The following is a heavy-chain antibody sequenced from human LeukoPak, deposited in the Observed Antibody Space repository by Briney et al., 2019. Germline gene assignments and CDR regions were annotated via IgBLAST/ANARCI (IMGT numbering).Heavy chain of an antibody. CDR1: GYRFNVYD. Sequence: ASVKVSCKTSGYRFNVYDISWVRQAPGHGLDYVGWISTYTGRANYAQKFQGRVSMITDTSTSTAYLELTNLTSSDTGLYYCARADGTNSGTNAFDVWGLGTMVTVAS. J-gene: IGHJ3*01. CDR2: ISTYTGRA. V-gene: IGHV1-18*01. CDR3: ARADGTNSGTNAFDV. D-gene: IGHD4-23*01.